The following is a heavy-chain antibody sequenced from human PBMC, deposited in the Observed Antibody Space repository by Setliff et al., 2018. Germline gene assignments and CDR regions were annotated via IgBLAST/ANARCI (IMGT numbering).Heavy chain of an antibody. CDR3: ARDLRDVVVVPSTTGYYHGMDV. D-gene: IGHD2-15*01. CDR1: GYTFTGYY. V-gene: IGHV1-2*02. CDR2: INPNSGGT. J-gene: IGHJ6*02. Sequence: ASVKVSCKASGYTFTGYYMHWVRQAPGQGLEWMGWINPNSGGTNYAQKFQGRVTMTRDTSISTAYMELSSLRSEDTAVYYCARDLRDVVVVPSTTGYYHGMDVWGQGTTVTVSS.